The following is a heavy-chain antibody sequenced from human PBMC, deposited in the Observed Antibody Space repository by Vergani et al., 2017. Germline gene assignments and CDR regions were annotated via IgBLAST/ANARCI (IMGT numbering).Heavy chain of an antibody. Sequence: QVQLHESGPGLVKPSETLSLICSVSGVSMQSGSFYWTWVRQTARGLEWMGRVYPSGTTNYNPSLNGRVTIFVDKSKNILSLRLNSVTAADTAVYYCARGETRTDWFDPWGQGTLVTVSS. CDR1: GVSMQSGSFY. D-gene: IGHD3/OR15-3a*01. V-gene: IGHV4-61*02. CDR3: ARGETRTDWFDP. CDR2: VYPSGTT. J-gene: IGHJ5*02.